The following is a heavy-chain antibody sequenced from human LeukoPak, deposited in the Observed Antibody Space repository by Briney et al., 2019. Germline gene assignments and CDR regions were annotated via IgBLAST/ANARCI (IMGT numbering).Heavy chain of an antibody. CDR2: IIGVGAT. J-gene: IGHJ4*02. CDR1: GFTFSTYA. D-gene: IGHD4-17*01. Sequence: GGSLRLSCAASGFTFSTYAMSWVRQAPGKGLEWVSFIIGVGATYYADSVEGRFTISRDNSKNTLYLQMSSLRADDTAVYYCSKKGQSEDYGKPGWGQGTLVTVSS. CDR3: SKKGQSEDYGKPG. V-gene: IGHV3-23*01.